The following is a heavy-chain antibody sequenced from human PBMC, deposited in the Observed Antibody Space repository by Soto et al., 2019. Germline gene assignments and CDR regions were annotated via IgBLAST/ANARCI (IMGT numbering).Heavy chain of an antibody. V-gene: IGHV4-39*01. CDR2: IYYSGST. J-gene: IGHJ5*02. CDR1: GGSFSSYY. Sequence: SETLSLTCAVYGGSFSSYYWGWIRQPPGKGLEWIGSIYYSGSTYYNPSLKSRVTVSVDTSKNQFSLKMRSVTAADTAVYYCARHLPNEYNWFDPWGQGTVVTVSS. CDR3: ARHLPNEYNWFDP. D-gene: IGHD1-1*01.